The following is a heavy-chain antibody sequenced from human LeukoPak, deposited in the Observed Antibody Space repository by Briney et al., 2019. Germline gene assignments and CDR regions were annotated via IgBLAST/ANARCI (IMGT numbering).Heavy chain of an antibody. CDR2: IYYSGST. CDR3: ARDPTGFGGIDS. Sequence: SETLSLTCTVSGGSISSGGNYCSWIRQHPGKGLEWIGYIYYSGSTYYNPSLKSRVTISVDTSKNQLSLKLTSVTAADTAVYYCARDPTGFGGIDSWGQGTQVTVSS. V-gene: IGHV4-31*03. J-gene: IGHJ4*02. CDR1: GGSISSGGNY. D-gene: IGHD3-10*01.